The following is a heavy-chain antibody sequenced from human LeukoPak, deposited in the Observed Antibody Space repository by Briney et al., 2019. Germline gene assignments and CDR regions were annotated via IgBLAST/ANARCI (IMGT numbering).Heavy chain of an antibody. CDR3: ARDPDGTARNSFDY. Sequence: GGSLRLSCAASGFTFSIYSMNWVRQAPGKGLEWVSSISPSRSYIYYVDSVKGRFTSSRYNSKNTLYLQVTSLRAEDTAVYSCARDPDGTARNSFDYWGQGTLVTVSS. J-gene: IGHJ4*02. D-gene: IGHD1/OR15-1a*01. CDR2: ISPSRSYI. CDR1: GFTFSIYS. V-gene: IGHV3-21*03.